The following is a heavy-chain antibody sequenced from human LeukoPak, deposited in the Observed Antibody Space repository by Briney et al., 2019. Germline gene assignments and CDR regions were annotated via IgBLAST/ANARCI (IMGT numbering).Heavy chain of an antibody. CDR2: DYHSGST. CDR3: ARLGRFLEWVEKGYYFDY. D-gene: IGHD3-3*01. CDR1: RGSISSTSYY. V-gene: IGHV4-39*01. J-gene: IGHJ4*02. Sequence: SETLSHTRTVSRGSISSTSYYWGWIRHPPGRGLEWIASDYHSGSTYYNPSLQSRVFTSVDTSKNQFSLKLSSVPAADTAVYYCARLGRFLEWVEKGYYFDYWGQGTLVTVSS.